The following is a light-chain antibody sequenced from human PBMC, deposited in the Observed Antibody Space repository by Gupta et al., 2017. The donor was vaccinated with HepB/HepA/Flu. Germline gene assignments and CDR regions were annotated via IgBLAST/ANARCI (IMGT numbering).Light chain of an antibody. CDR3: QQYNAWPLT. CDR2: GAS. V-gene: IGKV3-15*01. CDR1: QSVTSK. J-gene: IGKJ5*01. Sequence: EIVMTQSPATLSVSPGERANLSCRASQSVTSKLAWYQQKPGQAPRLLIYGASARATGIPARFSGSGSGTEFTLTISSLQSEDFAVYHCQQYNAWPLTFGQGTXLEIK.